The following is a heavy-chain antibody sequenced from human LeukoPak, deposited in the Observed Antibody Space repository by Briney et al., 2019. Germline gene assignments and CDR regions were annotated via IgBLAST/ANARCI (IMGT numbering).Heavy chain of an antibody. D-gene: IGHD4-17*01. CDR2: ISSSGGRT. CDR3: AKEIWPTVTTPGHTHFDY. V-gene: IGHV3-23*01. J-gene: IGHJ4*02. CDR1: GFTFSSYG. Sequence: GGSLRLSCAASGFTFSSYGMSWVRQAPGKGLEWVSGISSSGGRTDNADSVKGRFTISRDNSKNTLYLQMNSLRAEDTAVYYCAKEIWPTVTTPGHTHFDYWGQGTLVTVSS.